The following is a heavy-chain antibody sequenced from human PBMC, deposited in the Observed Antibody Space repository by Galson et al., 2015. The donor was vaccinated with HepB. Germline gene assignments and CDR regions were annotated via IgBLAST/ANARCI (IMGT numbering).Heavy chain of an antibody. V-gene: IGHV3-30*18. CDR1: GFTFSSYG. CDR2: ISYDGSNK. Sequence: SLRLSCAASGFTFSSYGMHWVRQAPGKGLEWVAVISYDGSNKYYADSVKGRFTTSRDNSKNTLYLQMNSLRAEDTAVYYCAKDGGLGGGGDGVDYWGQGTLVTVSS. CDR3: AKDGGLGGGGDGVDY. J-gene: IGHJ4*02. D-gene: IGHD2-21*02.